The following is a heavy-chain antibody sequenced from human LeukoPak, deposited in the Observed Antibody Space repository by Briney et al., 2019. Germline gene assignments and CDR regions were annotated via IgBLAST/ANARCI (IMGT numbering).Heavy chain of an antibody. V-gene: IGHV4-30-4*08. Sequence: SETLSLTCTVSGGSISSGDYYWRWLRQAPGTDREWVGYIYYSGSTYYKPALQRGVTISVDTSKNQFSLKLSSVTAADTAVYYCARFTMVRGVIPFDYWGQGTLVTVSS. CDR1: GGSISSGDYY. CDR2: IYYSGST. J-gene: IGHJ4*02. CDR3: ARFTMVRGVIPFDY. D-gene: IGHD3-10*01.